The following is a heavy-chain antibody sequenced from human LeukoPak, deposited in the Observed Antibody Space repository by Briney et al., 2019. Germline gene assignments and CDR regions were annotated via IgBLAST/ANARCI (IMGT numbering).Heavy chain of an antibody. J-gene: IGHJ6*02. D-gene: IGHD3-16*01. CDR2: MSGSGDGT. V-gene: IGHV3-23*01. Sequence: GGSLRLSCAASGFAFSNFAMSWVRQAPGKGLEWVSAMSGSGDGTYYADSVKGRFTISRDNSKNTLYLQMNSLRAEDTAVYYCAKMMGQRLYDYCMDVWGQGTTVTVSS. CDR1: GFAFSNFA. CDR3: AKMMGQRLYDYCMDV.